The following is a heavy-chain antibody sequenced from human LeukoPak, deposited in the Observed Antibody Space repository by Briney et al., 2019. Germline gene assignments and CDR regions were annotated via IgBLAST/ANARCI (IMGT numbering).Heavy chain of an antibody. Sequence: GGSLRLSCAASGFTFSSYGMHWVRQAPGKRLEWVAVIWYDGSNKYYADSVKGRFTISRDKSKNTLYLQMNSLRAEDTAVYYCARSDYDILTGYYSAYGMDVWGKGNTVTVSS. V-gene: IGHV3-33*01. CDR3: ARSDYDILTGYYSAYGMDV. CDR1: GFTFSSYG. D-gene: IGHD3-9*01. CDR2: IWYDGSNK. J-gene: IGHJ6*04.